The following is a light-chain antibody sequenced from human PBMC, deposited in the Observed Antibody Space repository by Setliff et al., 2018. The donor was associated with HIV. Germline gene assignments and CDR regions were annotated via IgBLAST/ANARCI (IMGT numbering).Light chain of an antibody. J-gene: IGLJ3*02. V-gene: IGLV2-14*01. CDR3: SSYTSSSTWV. CDR2: EVN. CDR1: SSDVGGFNY. Sequence: QSVLTQPASVSGSPGQSITISCTGTSSDVGGFNYVSWYQHHPGKAPKLMIYEVNNRPSGVSNRFSGSKSGNTASLTISGLQAEDEAHYFCSSYTSSSTWVFGGGTTDRP.